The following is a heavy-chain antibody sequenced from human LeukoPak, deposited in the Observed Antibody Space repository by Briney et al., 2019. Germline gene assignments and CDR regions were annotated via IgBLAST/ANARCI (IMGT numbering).Heavy chain of an antibody. Sequence: PGGSLRLSCAASGFTFSSYWMNWVRHAPGKGLEWVSYISSSGSTIYYADSVKGRFTISRDNAKNSLDLQMNSLRAEDTAVYYCARAPTKFRRDWFDPWGQGTLVTVSS. D-gene: IGHD3-9*01. V-gene: IGHV3-48*04. J-gene: IGHJ5*02. CDR1: GFTFSSYW. CDR2: ISSSGSTI. CDR3: ARAPTKFRRDWFDP.